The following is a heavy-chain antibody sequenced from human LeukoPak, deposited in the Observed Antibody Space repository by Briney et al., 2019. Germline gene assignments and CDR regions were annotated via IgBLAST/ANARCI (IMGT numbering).Heavy chain of an antibody. Sequence: ASVKVSCKASGYTFTSYGISWVRQAPGQGLEWMGWISAYNGNTNYAQKLQGRVTMTTDTSTSTAYMELRSLRSDDTAVYYCATERFGCSGGSCSNGNWFDPWGQGTLVTVSS. CDR3: ATERFGCSGGSCSNGNWFDP. V-gene: IGHV1-18*01. CDR2: ISAYNGNT. D-gene: IGHD2-15*01. J-gene: IGHJ5*02. CDR1: GYTFTSYG.